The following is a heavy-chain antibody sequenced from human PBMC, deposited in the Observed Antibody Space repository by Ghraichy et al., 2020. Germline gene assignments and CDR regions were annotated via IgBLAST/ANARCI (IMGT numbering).Heavy chain of an antibody. V-gene: IGHV4-30-4*07. Sequence: SLNISCAVSGGSISSGGYSWSWIRQPPGKGLEWIGYIYYSGRTYYNPSLKSRVTITEDTSKNQLSLKLSSVTAADTAVYYWARDQDAVDVWGKGTTVTVSS. CDR3: ARDQDAVDV. CDR2: IYYSGRT. CDR1: GGSISSGGYS. J-gene: IGHJ6*04.